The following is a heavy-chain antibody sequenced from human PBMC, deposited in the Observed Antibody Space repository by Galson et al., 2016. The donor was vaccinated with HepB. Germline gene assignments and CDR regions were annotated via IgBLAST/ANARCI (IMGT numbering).Heavy chain of an antibody. V-gene: IGHV3-74*01. CDR3: VKDRAEDFDVFEL. CDR1: GFTFINYS. CDR2: IENKGSSP. Sequence: SLRLSCAASGFTFINYSMHWVRQPPGKGLMWVSHIENKGSSPTYAESVRGRFTISRDNDKNTVYLQMNSLRGDDTALYYCVKDRAEDFDVFELWGQGTMVTVSS. D-gene: IGHD1-14*01. J-gene: IGHJ3*01.